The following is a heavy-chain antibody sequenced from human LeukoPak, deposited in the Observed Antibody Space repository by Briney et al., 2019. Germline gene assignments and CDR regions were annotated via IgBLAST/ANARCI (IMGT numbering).Heavy chain of an antibody. CDR1: GFTFSSYA. D-gene: IGHD3-16*01. J-gene: IGHJ4*02. CDR2: ISSNGGGT. CDR3: ARPGNAISYGAYYFDY. V-gene: IGHV3-64*01. Sequence: GGSLRLSCAASGFTFSSYAIHWVRQAPGKGLEYVSAISSNGGGTYYANSVKGRFTISRDNSKNTLYPQMGSLRAEDMAVYYCARPGNAISYGAYYFDYWGQGTLVTVSS.